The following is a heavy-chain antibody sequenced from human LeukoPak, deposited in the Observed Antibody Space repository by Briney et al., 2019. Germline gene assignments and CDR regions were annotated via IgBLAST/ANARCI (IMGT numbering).Heavy chain of an antibody. Sequence: SETLSLTCTVSGGSMNSYYWSWIRQAPPKGLQWIGYIFYTGGEINYNRSLKSRLTISVDTSKNQFSLKLTSVTAADTAVYFCARQPAHTAAFDIWGPGTMVTVS. CDR3: ARQPAHTAAFDI. D-gene: IGHD5-18*01. CDR1: GGSMNSYY. CDR2: IFYTGGEI. V-gene: IGHV4-59*08. J-gene: IGHJ3*02.